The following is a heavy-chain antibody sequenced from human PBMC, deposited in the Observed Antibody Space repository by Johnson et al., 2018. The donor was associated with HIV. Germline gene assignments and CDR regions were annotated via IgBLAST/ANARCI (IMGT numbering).Heavy chain of an antibody. CDR1: GFTFSSYA. CDR3: ATVWRNEGRHSFDT. Sequence: QVLLVESGGGVVQPGRSLRLSCAASGFTFSSYAIHWVRQAPGKGLEWVAVISYDGRHNDYADSVKGRFTISRDNSKNKLYLQMNNLRAEDTAVYFCATVWRNEGRHSFDTWGQGTVVTVSS. V-gene: IGHV3-30*04. D-gene: IGHD1-1*01. CDR2: ISYDGRHN. J-gene: IGHJ3*02.